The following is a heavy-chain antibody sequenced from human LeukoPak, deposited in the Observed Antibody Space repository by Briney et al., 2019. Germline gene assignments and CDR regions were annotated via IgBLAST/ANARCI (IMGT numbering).Heavy chain of an antibody. CDR2: IYHSGST. CDR1: GDSISGSNW. CDR3: VRRRYNCGFDS. J-gene: IGHJ4*02. D-gene: IGHD2-21*01. V-gene: IGHV4-4*03. Sequence: PPETLSLTCDVSGDSISGSNWWNWVRQPPGKGLEWIGGIYHSGSTNYNPSLKSRVTMSVDKSKNQFSLKLSSVTAADTAVFYCVRRRYNCGFDSWGQGSLVTVSS.